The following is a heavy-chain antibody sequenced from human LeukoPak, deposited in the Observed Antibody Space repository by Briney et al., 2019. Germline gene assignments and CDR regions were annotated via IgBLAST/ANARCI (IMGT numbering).Heavy chain of an antibody. CDR1: GFTFSTYW. J-gene: IGHJ4*02. CDR3: ARDTAMTTVTYFDY. CDR2: IKQDGSEK. D-gene: IGHD4-17*01. Sequence: GGSLRLSCAASGFTFSTYWMSWVRQAPGKGLEWVATIKQDGSEKYYVDSVKGRFTISRDNAKNSLYLQMNSLRAEDTAVYYCARDTAMTTVTYFDYWGQGTLVTVSS. V-gene: IGHV3-7*01.